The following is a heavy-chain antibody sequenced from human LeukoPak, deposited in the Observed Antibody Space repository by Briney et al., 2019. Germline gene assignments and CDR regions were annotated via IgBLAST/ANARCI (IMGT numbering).Heavy chain of an antibody. D-gene: IGHD2-2*01. CDR3: ALHQLPRDY. V-gene: IGHV1-46*01. J-gene: IGHJ4*02. CDR2: INPSGGST. CDR1: GYTFTSYY. Sequence: ASVKVSCKASGYTFTSYYIHWVRQAPGQGLEWMGIINPSGGSTSYAQKFQGRVTMTRDTSTSTVYMELSSLRSDDTAVYYCALHQLPRDYWGQGTLVTVSS.